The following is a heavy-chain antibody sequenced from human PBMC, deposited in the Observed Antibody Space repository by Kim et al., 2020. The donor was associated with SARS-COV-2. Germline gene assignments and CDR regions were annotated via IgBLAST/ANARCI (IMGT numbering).Heavy chain of an antibody. CDR3: ARGMSGSKFDY. CDR2: IYSDGST. J-gene: IGHJ4*02. Sequence: GGSLRLSCAASGFTVSSNYMSWVRQAPGKGLEWVSVIYSDGSTYYADSVKGRFTISRDNSKNTLYLQMNSLRAEDTAVYYCARGMSGSKFDYWGQGTLVTVSS. CDR1: GFTVSSNY. V-gene: IGHV3-53*01. D-gene: IGHD5-12*01.